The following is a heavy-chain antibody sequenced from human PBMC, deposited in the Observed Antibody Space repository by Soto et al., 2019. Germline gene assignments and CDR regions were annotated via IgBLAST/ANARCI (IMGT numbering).Heavy chain of an antibody. V-gene: IGHV1-18*03. D-gene: IGHD3-22*01. Sequence: QVQLVQSGAEVKKPGASVKVSCKASGYTFTSYGISWVRQAPGQGREWMGWISAYNGNTNYAQKLHGRVTMTTDTSTSTAYMELRSLRSDDMAVYYCARYHYYDSSGYFDYWGQGTLVTVSS. J-gene: IGHJ4*02. CDR3: ARYHYYDSSGYFDY. CDR2: ISAYNGNT. CDR1: GYTFTSYG.